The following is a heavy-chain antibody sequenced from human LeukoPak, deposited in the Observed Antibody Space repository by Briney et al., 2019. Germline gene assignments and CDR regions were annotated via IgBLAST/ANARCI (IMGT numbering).Heavy chain of an antibody. J-gene: IGHJ4*02. Sequence: PGRSLRLSCAASGCTFSSYGMHWVRQAPGKGLEWVAVISYDGSNKYYADSVKGRFTISRDNSKNTLYLQMNSLRAEDTAVYYCAKDEGTFVVRGVNPTDYWGQGTLVTVSS. D-gene: IGHD3-10*01. CDR1: GCTFSSYG. CDR3: AKDEGTFVVRGVNPTDY. CDR2: ISYDGSNK. V-gene: IGHV3-30*18.